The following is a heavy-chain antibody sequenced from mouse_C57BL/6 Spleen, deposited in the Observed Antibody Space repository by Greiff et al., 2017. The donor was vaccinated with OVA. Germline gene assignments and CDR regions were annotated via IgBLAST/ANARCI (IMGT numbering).Heavy chain of an antibody. CDR3: ARRGGSSLYWYFDV. Sequence: EVQLQQSGPELVKPGASVKISCKASGYTFTDYYMNWVKQSHGKSLEWIGDINPNNGGTSYNQKFKGKATLTVDKSSSTAYMELRSLTSEDSAVYYCARRGGSSLYWYFDVWGTGTTVTVPS. CDR1: GYTFTDYY. V-gene: IGHV1-26*01. D-gene: IGHD1-1*01. J-gene: IGHJ1*03. CDR2: INPNNGGT.